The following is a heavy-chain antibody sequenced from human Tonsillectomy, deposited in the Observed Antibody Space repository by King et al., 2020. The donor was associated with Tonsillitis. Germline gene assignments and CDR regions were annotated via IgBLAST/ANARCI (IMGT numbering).Heavy chain of an antibody. V-gene: IGHV3-23*03. CDR3: ARAKRNSNDILTGYYFDY. J-gene: IGHJ4*02. CDR2: IYSGGSST. D-gene: IGHD3-9*01. Sequence: VQLVESGGGLVQPGGSLRLSCAASGFTFSIYAMSWVRQAPGKGLERVSVIYSGGSSTYYAGSVKGRFTISRDNSKNTLYLQMNSLRAEDTAVYYCARAKRNSNDILTGYYFDYWGQGTLVTVSS. CDR1: GFTFSIYA.